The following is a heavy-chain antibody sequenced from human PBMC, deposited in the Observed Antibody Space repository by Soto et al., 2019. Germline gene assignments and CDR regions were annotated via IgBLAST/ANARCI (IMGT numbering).Heavy chain of an antibody. Sequence: PGGSLRLSCAASGFTFSSYAMSWVRQAPGKGLEWVSAISGSGGSTYYADSVKGRFTISRDNSKNTRYLQMNSLRAEDTAVYYWAKDLRRFGETQPDYYFDYWGQGTLVTVSS. J-gene: IGHJ4*02. CDR1: GFTFSSYA. CDR3: AKDLRRFGETQPDYYFDY. CDR2: ISGSGGST. D-gene: IGHD3-10*01. V-gene: IGHV3-23*01.